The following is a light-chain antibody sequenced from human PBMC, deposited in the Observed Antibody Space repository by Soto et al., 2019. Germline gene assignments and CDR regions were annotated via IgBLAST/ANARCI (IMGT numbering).Light chain of an antibody. CDR2: GAS. CDR3: QQYNNWPPPYT. Sequence: EIVMTQSPATLSASPGERATLSCRASQSISSNLAWYQQKPGQAPRLLIYGASTMATGIPPWFSGSGSGTAYTPTISSLQSEDFAVYYCQQYNNWPPPYTFGQGTKVEIK. J-gene: IGKJ1*01. V-gene: IGKV3-15*01. CDR1: QSISSN.